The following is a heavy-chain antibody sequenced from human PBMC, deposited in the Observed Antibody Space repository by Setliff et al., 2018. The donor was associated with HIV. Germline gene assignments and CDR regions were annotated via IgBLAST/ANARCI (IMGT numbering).Heavy chain of an antibody. J-gene: IGHJ4*02. CDR1: GDSVRSRPYY. CDR3: ARDFSTYYSIDS. D-gene: IGHD3-22*01. Sequence: PSETLSLTCTVSGDSVRSRPYYWNWIRQPAGKGLEWIGRFDSTGGTDYNPSLKGRFTISRDNSKNTLYLQMNSLRTDDTAVYFCARDFSTYYSIDSWGQGTLVTVSS. V-gene: IGHV4-61*10. CDR2: FDSTGGT.